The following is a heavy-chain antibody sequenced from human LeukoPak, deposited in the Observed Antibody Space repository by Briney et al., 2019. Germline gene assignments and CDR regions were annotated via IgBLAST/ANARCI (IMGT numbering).Heavy chain of an antibody. CDR1: GFTFSSYW. Sequence: GGSLRLSCAASGFTFSSYWMSWVRQARGKGMEGVANIKQDGSEKYYVDSVKGRFTISRDNAKNSLYLQMNSLRAEDTAVYYCARFGGSSSLDYWGQGTLVTVSS. CDR3: ARFGGSSSLDY. CDR2: IKQDGSEK. D-gene: IGHD6-6*01. J-gene: IGHJ4*02. V-gene: IGHV3-7*01.